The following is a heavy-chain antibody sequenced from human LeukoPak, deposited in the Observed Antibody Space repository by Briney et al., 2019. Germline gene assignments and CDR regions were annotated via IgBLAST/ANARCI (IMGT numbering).Heavy chain of an antibody. CDR1: GGSISSGSYY. D-gene: IGHD3-10*01. CDR2: IYTSGST. J-gene: IGHJ3*02. V-gene: IGHV4-61*02. Sequence: SETLSLTCTVSGGSISSGSYYWRWIRQPAGKGLEWIGRIYTSGSTNYNPSLKSRVTISVDTSKNQFSLKLSSVTAADTAVYYCARDGYYYGSGSYLPGAFDIWGQGTMVTVSS. CDR3: ARDGYYYGSGSYLPGAFDI.